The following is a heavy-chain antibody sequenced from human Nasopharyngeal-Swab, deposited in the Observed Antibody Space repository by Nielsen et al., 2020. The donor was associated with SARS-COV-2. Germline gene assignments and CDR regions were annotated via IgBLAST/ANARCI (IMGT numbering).Heavy chain of an antibody. CDR3: ARVRQQPGGGAFDI. CDR1: GDSVSSNSAA. Sequence: SCAISGDSVSSNSAAWNWIRQSPSRGLEWLGRTYYRSKWYNDYAVSVKSRITINPDTSKNQFSLQLNSVTPEDTALYYCARVRQQPGGGAFDIWGQGTMVTVSS. D-gene: IGHD6-13*01. CDR2: TYYRSKWYN. J-gene: IGHJ3*02. V-gene: IGHV6-1*01.